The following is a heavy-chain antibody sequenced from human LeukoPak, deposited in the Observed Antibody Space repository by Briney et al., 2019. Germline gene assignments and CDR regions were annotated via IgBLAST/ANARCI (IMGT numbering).Heavy chain of an antibody. CDR2: IWYDGSNK. Sequence: GGSLRLSCAASGFTFSSYGMHWVRQAPGKGLEWVAVIWYDGSNKYYADSVKGRFTISRDNSKNTLYLQMNSLRAEDTAVNYCAKDGIAVAGWFGPWGQGTLVTVSS. CDR3: AKDGIAVAGWFGP. J-gene: IGHJ5*02. D-gene: IGHD6-19*01. V-gene: IGHV3-33*06. CDR1: GFTFSSYG.